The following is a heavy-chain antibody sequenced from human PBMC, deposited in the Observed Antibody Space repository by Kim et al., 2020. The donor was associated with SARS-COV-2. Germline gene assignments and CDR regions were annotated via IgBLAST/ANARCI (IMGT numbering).Heavy chain of an antibody. CDR2: IYYSGST. CDR3: ARQDFGSFSGDS. J-gene: IGHJ4*02. V-gene: IGHV4-39*01. Sequence: SETLSLTCTVSGGSINSSDHYWGWIRQPPGKGLEWIGRIYYSGSTYYNPSLKSRVTISVDRSKNQFSLKLRSVTAADTAVYFCARQDFGSFSGDSWGQG. CDR1: GGSINSSDHY. D-gene: IGHD3-3*01.